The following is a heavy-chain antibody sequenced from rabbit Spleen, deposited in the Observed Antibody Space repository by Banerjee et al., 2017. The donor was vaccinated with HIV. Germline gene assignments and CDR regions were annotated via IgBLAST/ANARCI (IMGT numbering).Heavy chain of an antibody. CDR3: ARDAGRGDYIDGVFNL. V-gene: IGHV1S45*01. J-gene: IGHJ4*01. Sequence: QEQLVESGGGLVTLGGSLTLTCRASGFSFIYNGVMCWVRQAPGKGLEYIACIYTGGSGSTAYASWAKGRFTFSKTSSTTVTLQMTSLTAADTATYFCARDAGRGDYIDGVFNLWGPGTLVTVS. CDR1: GFSFIYNGV. CDR2: IYTGGSGST. D-gene: IGHD8-1*01.